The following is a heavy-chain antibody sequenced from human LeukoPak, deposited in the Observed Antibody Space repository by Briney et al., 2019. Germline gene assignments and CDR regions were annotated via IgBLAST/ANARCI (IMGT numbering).Heavy chain of an antibody. D-gene: IGHD4-17*01. CDR1: GYTFTDYY. CDR3: ARDRDGDYLPNWYFDL. J-gene: IGHJ2*01. Sequence: ASVKVSCKASGYTFTDYYMNWVRQAPGQGLELMGWINPKNGGTNYAQKFQGRVTMTRDTSINTAYMEVSGLKPDDTAVYYCARDRDGDYLPNWYFDLWGRGTLVTVSS. V-gene: IGHV1-2*02. CDR2: INPKNGGT.